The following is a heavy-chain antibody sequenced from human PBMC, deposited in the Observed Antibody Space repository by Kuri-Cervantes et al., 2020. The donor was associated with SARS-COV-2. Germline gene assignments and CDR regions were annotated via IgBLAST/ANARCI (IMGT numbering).Heavy chain of an antibody. CDR2: IYHSGST. D-gene: IGHD3-22*01. J-gene: IGHJ4*02. CDR3: ARWGGQPDSSGPNEL. Sequence: TLSLTCAVSGGSISSRNWWSWVRQPPGKGLEWIGEIYHSGSTNYNPSLKSRVTISVDKSKNQFSLKLSSVTAADTAVYYCARWGGQPDSSGPNELWGQGTLVTVSS. CDR1: GGSISSRNW. V-gene: IGHV4-4*02.